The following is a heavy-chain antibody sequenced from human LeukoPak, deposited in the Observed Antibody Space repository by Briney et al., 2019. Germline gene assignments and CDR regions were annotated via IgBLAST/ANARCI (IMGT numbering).Heavy chain of an antibody. CDR1: GYTFTNYA. Sequence: GASVKVSCKASGYTFTNYAMHWVRQAPGQRLEWMGWISAYNGNTNYAQKLQGRVTMTTDTSTSTAYMELRSLRSDDTAVYYCARDTRIAVAAIDYWGQGTLVTVSS. CDR2: ISAYNGNT. J-gene: IGHJ4*02. V-gene: IGHV1-18*01. CDR3: ARDTRIAVAAIDY. D-gene: IGHD6-19*01.